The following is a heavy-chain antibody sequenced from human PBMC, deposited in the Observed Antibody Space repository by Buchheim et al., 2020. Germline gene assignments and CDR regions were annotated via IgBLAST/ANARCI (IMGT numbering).Heavy chain of an antibody. D-gene: IGHD2-21*01. Sequence: EAQLVESGGGLVQPGGSLRLSCAASEFTFRNYWMHWVRQVPGKGLVWVSRINPDGSSTAYADSVKGRFTISRDNAKNTLYLKMNSLGEDETAVYYCAGAPDCGGYSCSSYDYHGLDDWGQGTT. V-gene: IGHV3-74*01. CDR2: INPDGSST. J-gene: IGHJ6*02. CDR3: AGAPDCGGYSCSSYDYHGLDD. CDR1: EFTFRNYW.